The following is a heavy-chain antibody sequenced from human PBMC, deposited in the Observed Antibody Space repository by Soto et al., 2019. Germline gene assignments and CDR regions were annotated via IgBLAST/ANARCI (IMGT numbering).Heavy chain of an antibody. V-gene: IGHV1-69*01. CDR3: ASGGEYYDENLPHYYFFGMHV. D-gene: IGHD3-16*01. J-gene: IGHJ6*02. CDR1: GGTFSNYP. CDR2: IIPIFGKA. Sequence: QVQLVQSGAEVKKPGSSVKVSCKASGGTFSNYPITWVRRAPGQGLEWLGGIIPIFGKADYTQKFQGRVTITADEPPSTDYMERSSRRSEDTAVYYCASGGEYYDENLPHYYFFGMHVWGPGTTVTVSS.